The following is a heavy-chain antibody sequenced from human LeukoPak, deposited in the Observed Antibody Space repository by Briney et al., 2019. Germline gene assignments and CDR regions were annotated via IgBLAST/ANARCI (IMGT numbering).Heavy chain of an antibody. CDR2: ISGSGGST. D-gene: IGHD5-18*01. Sequence: GGSLRLSCAASGFTLISYGMSWVRQAPGKGLEWVSAISGSGGSTYYADSVKGRFTISRDNSKNTLYLQMNSLRAEDTAVYYCAKGRRGYSYGHFDYWGQGTLVTVSS. CDR1: GFTLISYG. CDR3: AKGRRGYSYGHFDY. V-gene: IGHV3-23*01. J-gene: IGHJ4*02.